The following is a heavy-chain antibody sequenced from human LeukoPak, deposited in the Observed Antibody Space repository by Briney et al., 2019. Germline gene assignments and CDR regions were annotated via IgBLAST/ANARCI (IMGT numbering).Heavy chain of an antibody. CDR1: GFTFSRYW. CDR3: ARAVGDYYYYYYMDV. Sequence: PGGSLRLSCAASGFTFSRYWMSWVRQDPGKGLEWVASIKQDGREKYYVDSVKGRFTISRDNAKNSLFLQMNSLRGEDTAVYYCARAVGDYYYYYYMDVWGKGTTVTVSS. D-gene: IGHD3-16*01. J-gene: IGHJ6*03. V-gene: IGHV3-7*03. CDR2: IKQDGREK.